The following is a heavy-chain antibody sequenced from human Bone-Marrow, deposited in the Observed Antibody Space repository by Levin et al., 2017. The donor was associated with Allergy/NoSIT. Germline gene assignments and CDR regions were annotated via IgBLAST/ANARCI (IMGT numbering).Heavy chain of an antibody. V-gene: IGHV3-21*01. J-gene: IGHJ6*02. CDR1: GFTFSSYS. D-gene: IGHD2-8*01. Sequence: GGSLRLSCAASGFTFSSYSMNWVRQAPGKGLEWVSSISSSSSYIYYADSVKGRFTISRDNAKNSLYLQMNSLRAEDTAVYYCARDFRSTNGVCLPPHYYYYGMDVWGQGTTVTVSS. CDR2: ISSSSSYI. CDR3: ARDFRSTNGVCLPPHYYYYGMDV.